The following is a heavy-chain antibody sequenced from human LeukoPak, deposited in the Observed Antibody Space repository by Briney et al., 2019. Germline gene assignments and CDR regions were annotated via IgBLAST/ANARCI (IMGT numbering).Heavy chain of an antibody. J-gene: IGHJ5*02. CDR1: GGGFTSYW. V-gene: IGHV5-51*01. CDR3: ARRRDLDTAMEA. CDR2: IYPGDCDT. D-gene: IGHD5-18*01. Sequence: GGALQISCKGAGGGFTSYWIGWGRRMPGKGGEGMGIIYPGDCDTRYSTSFQGQVTISADKSISTAYLQWSSLKASDTAMYYCARRRDLDTAMEAWGQGPLVTVSS.